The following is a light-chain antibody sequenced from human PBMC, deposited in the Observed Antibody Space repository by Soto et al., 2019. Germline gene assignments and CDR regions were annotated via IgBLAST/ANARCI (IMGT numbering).Light chain of an antibody. CDR1: SSDVDTYIY. V-gene: IGLV2-14*03. Sequence: QSALTHPASLSGSPGQSITISCTGTSSDVDTYIYISWYQQHPGKAPKLIIYDVTNRPPGVSNRFSGSKSGNTASLTISGLQTEDEADYYCSSYTFSTLVFATGTKVTVL. CDR2: DVT. J-gene: IGLJ1*01. CDR3: SSYTFSTLV.